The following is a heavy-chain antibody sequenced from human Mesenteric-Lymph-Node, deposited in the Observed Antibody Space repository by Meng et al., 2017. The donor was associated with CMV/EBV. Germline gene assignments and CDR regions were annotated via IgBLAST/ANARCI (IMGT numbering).Heavy chain of an antibody. CDR1: GFTFSRYW. Sequence: GGSLRLSCAASGFTFSRYWMHWIRQVPGKGPEWVSHISVDGSNTKYADFVRGRFTISRDNSKNTLYLQMNSLRAEDTAVYYCARDGDGYNYWDWDYYYYGMDVWGQGTTVTVSS. J-gene: IGHJ6*02. V-gene: IGHV3-74*01. D-gene: IGHD5-24*01. CDR3: ARDGDGYNYWDWDYYYYGMDV. CDR2: ISVDGSNT.